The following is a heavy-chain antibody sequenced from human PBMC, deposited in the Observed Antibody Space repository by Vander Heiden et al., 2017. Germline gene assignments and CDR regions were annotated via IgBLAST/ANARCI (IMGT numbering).Heavy chain of an antibody. CDR2: TWYDGSRK. J-gene: IGHJ6*02. Sequence: VQLVESGGGVVQPGRSLSLSCAASGFPLSNYGIHWVRQAPGKGLEWVAVTWYDGSRKYFADPVQDRFSISRDNSKVFLQMNSLRAEDTAVYYCARDGRVRGIIIRPYYYYGMDVWGQGTAVTVSS. CDR1: GFPLSNYG. V-gene: IGHV3-33*01. CDR3: ARDGRVRGIIIRPYYYYGMDV. D-gene: IGHD3-10*01.